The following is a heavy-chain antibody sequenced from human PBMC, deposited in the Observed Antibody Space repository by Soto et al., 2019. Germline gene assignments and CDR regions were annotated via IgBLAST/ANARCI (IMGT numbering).Heavy chain of an antibody. V-gene: IGHV4-39*01. CDR2: IHYIGST. Sequence: QLQLQESGPGLVTPSETLSLTCTVSGGSVSSSGYYWGWIRQPPGKGLEWIGSIHYIGSTYYNPSLKSRVTISVDTSKNQFSLKLSSVTAADTAVYFCARLLDTAAVGWGQGTLVTVSS. CDR1: GGSVSSSGYY. CDR3: ARLLDTAAVG. D-gene: IGHD5-18*01. J-gene: IGHJ4*02.